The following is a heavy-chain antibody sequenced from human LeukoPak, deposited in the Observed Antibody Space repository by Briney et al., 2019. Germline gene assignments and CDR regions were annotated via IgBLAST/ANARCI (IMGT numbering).Heavy chain of an antibody. V-gene: IGHV3-23*01. CDR2: ISGSGGST. CDR1: GFTFSSYA. Sequence: GRSLRLSCAASGFTFSSYAMHWVRQAPGRGLEWVSGISGSGGSTYYADSVKGRFTISRDNSKYTLYLQVNSLRAEDTAIYYCAKKRVLVVPAADFDYWGQGTLVTVSS. D-gene: IGHD2-2*01. CDR3: AKKRVLVVPAADFDY. J-gene: IGHJ4*02.